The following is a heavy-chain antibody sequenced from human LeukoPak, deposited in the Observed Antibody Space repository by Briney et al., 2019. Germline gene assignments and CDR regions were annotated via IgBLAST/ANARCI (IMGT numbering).Heavy chain of an antibody. CDR1: GFTFSNYG. CDR3: ARGGYAYGPDAFDI. Sequence: GGSLRLSCTASGFTFSNYGMHWVRQAPGKGLEWVAFIRYDGSNKDYAESVKGRFSISRDNSKNTLYVQMNSLRAEDTAVYYCARGGYAYGPDAFDIWGQGTVVTVSS. D-gene: IGHD5-18*01. CDR2: IRYDGSNK. J-gene: IGHJ3*02. V-gene: IGHV3-30*02.